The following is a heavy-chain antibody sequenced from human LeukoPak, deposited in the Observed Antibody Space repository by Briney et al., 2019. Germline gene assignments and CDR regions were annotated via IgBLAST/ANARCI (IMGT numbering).Heavy chain of an antibody. CDR1: GFTFSSYW. J-gene: IGHJ3*02. CDR3: ARVVGYDILDAAFDI. V-gene: IGHV3-74*01. D-gene: IGHD3-9*01. CDR2: INSDGSST. Sequence: GGSLRLSCAASGFTFSSYWMHWVRQAPGKGLVWVSRINSDGSSTSYADSVKGRFTISRDNAKNTLYLQMNSLRAEDTAVYYCARVVGYDILDAAFDIWGQGTMVTVSS.